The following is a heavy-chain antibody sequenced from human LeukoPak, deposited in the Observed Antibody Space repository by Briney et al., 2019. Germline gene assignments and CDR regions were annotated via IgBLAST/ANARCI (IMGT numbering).Heavy chain of an antibody. CDR1: GFTFSTYT. J-gene: IGHJ4*02. V-gene: IGHV3-21*01. CDR2: ISSSTSYI. D-gene: IGHD3-10*01. CDR3: ARVGSDVLLWFGETYYFDY. Sequence: GGSLRLSCAASGFTFSTYTMNWVRQAPGKGLEWVSSISSSTSYIYYADSVKGRFTISRDNAKNSLYLQMNSLRAEDTAVYYCARVGSDVLLWFGETYYFDYWGQGTLVTVSS.